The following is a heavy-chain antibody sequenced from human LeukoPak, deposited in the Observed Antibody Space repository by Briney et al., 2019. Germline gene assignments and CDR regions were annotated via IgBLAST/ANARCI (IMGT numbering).Heavy chain of an antibody. D-gene: IGHD3-3*01. V-gene: IGHV3-13*01. CDR3: ARARFLEWSYYFDY. J-gene: IGHJ4*02. CDR1: GFTLSSYG. CDR2: IGTAGDT. Sequence: GESLRLSCAASGFTLSSYGLHWVRHATGKGLEWVSAIGTAGDTYHPGSVKGRFTISRENAKNSLYLQMNSLRAGDTAVYYCARARFLEWSYYFDYWGQGTLVTVSS.